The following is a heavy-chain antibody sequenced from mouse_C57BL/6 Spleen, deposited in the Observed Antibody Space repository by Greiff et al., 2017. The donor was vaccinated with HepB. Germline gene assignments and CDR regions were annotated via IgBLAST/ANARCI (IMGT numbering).Heavy chain of an antibody. D-gene: IGHD2-3*01. V-gene: IGHV14-4*01. CDR3: TTSDGYPYYAMDY. CDR2: IDPDNGDT. Sequence: VQLQQSGAELVRPGASVKLSCTASGFNIKDDYMHWVKQRPEQGLEWIGWIDPDNGDTEYASKFQGKATITADTSSHTAYLQLSSLTSEDTAVYYCTTSDGYPYYAMDYWGQGTAVTVSS. J-gene: IGHJ4*01. CDR1: GFNIKDDY.